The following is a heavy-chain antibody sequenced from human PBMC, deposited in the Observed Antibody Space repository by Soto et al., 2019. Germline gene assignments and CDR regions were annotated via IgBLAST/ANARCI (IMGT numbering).Heavy chain of an antibody. Sequence: ASVKVSCKASGYSFTGNSMHWVRQAPGQGLEWMGWISDYNGNTNYAQKLQGRVTMTTDTSTSTAYMELRSLRSDDTAVYYCARDRREPTGHFDYWGQGTLVTVSS. CDR1: GYSFTGNS. D-gene: IGHD4-17*01. CDR3: ARDRREPTGHFDY. J-gene: IGHJ4*02. V-gene: IGHV1-18*04. CDR2: ISDYNGNT.